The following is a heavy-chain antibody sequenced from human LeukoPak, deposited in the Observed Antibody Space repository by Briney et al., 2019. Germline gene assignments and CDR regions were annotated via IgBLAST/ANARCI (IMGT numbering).Heavy chain of an antibody. CDR3: ARGLGGDQGYFDL. CDR1: GFIFDDYA. J-gene: IGHJ2*01. CDR2: INWNSGTL. D-gene: IGHD3-10*01. Sequence: GRSLRLSCAASGFIFDDYAMHWVRQAPGKGLEWVSTINWNSGTLAYADSVKGRFTISRDNAKNSLYLQMNSLRTEDTALYYCARGLGGDQGYFDLWGRGTLATVSS. V-gene: IGHV3-9*01.